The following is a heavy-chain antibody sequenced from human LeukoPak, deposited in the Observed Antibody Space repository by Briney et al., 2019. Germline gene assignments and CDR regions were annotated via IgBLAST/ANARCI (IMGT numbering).Heavy chain of an antibody. J-gene: IGHJ6*02. V-gene: IGHV1-18*01. Sequence: ASVKVSCKASGYTFTSYGISWVRQAPGQGLEWMGWISAYNGNTNYAQKLQGRVTMTTDTSTSTAYMELRSLRSDDTAVYYCARARIAAAGTASYYYGMGVWGQGTTVTVSS. D-gene: IGHD6-13*01. CDR3: ARARIAAAGTASYYYGMGV. CDR2: ISAYNGNT. CDR1: GYTFTSYG.